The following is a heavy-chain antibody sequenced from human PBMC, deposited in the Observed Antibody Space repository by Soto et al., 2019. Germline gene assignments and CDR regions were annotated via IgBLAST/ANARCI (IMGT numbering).Heavy chain of an antibody. CDR3: AKTNTAPPSADSTGRGALIDH. Sequence: QVQLVESGGGAVQPGRSLTLSCAASGFRFSAFGMHWVRQAPGKGLEWVAVVSNDGRREHYADSVKGRFTISRDNSKKTLSLQMNCLRPDDTAVYYCAKTNTAPPSADSTGRGALIDHWGRGDRVIVSS. CDR1: GFRFSAFG. V-gene: IGHV3-30*18. J-gene: IGHJ4*02. CDR2: VSNDGRRE. D-gene: IGHD2-8*02.